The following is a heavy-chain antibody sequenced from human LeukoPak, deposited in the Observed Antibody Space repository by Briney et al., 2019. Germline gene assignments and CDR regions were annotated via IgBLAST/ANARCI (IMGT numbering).Heavy chain of an antibody. V-gene: IGHV3-23*01. CDR3: ARDGYSGHYAFDY. CDR1: DFSFTNYA. D-gene: IGHD5-12*01. CDR2: VSNRGGTT. Sequence: PGGSLRLSCAASDFSFTNYAMSWVRQAPGKGLEWVSAVSNRGGTTYYADSVKGRFTISRDNSKNTLYLQMNSLRAEDTAVYYCARDGYSGHYAFDYWGQGTLVTVSS. J-gene: IGHJ4*02.